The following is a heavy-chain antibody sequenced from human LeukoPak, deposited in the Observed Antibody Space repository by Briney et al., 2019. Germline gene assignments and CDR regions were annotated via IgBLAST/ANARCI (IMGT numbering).Heavy chain of an antibody. CDR1: GFTFSDYN. D-gene: IGHD6-19*01. J-gene: IGHJ3*02. CDR3: ARRIAGDGSHAFDI. CDR2: TRNSDNNM. Sequence: NPGGSLRLSCAASGFTFSDYNMGWTRQAPGKGLEWVSYTRNSDNNMFYADSVKGRFTISRDNAKYSVYLQMNSLRAEDTAVYYCARRIAGDGSHAFDIWGQGTMVTVSS. V-gene: IGHV3-11*01.